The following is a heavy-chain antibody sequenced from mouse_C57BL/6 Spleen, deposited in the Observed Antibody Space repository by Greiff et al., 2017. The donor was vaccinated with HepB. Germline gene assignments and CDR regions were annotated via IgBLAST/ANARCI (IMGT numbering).Heavy chain of an antibody. CDR2: IDPNSGGT. J-gene: IGHJ1*03. V-gene: IGHV1-72*01. CDR3: ARSLITTVVARDYWYFDV. D-gene: IGHD1-1*01. Sequence: VQLQQPGAELVKPGASVKLSCKASGYTFTSYWMHWVKQRPGRGLEWIGRIDPNSGGTKYNEKFKSKATLTVDKPSSTAYMQLSSLTSEDSAVYYCARSLITTVVARDYWYFDVWGTGTTVTVSS. CDR1: GYTFTSYW.